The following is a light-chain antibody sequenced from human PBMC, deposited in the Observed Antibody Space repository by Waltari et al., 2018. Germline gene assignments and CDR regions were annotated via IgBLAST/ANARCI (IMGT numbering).Light chain of an antibody. J-gene: IGLJ3*02. CDR2: SNN. Sequence: QSVLTQPPSASGTPGQRVTISCSGSSPNIGSNPVTWYQQLPGTAPKHLCYSNNQRPSGVPDRFAGSKSGTSASLAISGLQSEDEADYYCAAWDDSLNAWVFGGGTKLTVL. CDR1: SPNIGSNP. CDR3: AAWDDSLNAWV. V-gene: IGLV1-44*01.